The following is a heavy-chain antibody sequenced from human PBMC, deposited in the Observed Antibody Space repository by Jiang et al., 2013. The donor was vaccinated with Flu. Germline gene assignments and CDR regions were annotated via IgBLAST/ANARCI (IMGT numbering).Heavy chain of an antibody. CDR1: GFTFSSYG. V-gene: IGHV3-30*02. CDR2: IRYDGSNK. Sequence: GVVQPGGSLRLSCAASGFTFSSYGMHWVRQAPGKGLEWVAFIRYDGSNKYYADSVKGRFTISRDNSKNTLYLQMNSLRAEDTAVYYCAKDLMVYAIESYGMDVWGQGTTVTVSS. CDR3: AKDLMVYAIESYGMDV. J-gene: IGHJ6*02. D-gene: IGHD2-8*01.